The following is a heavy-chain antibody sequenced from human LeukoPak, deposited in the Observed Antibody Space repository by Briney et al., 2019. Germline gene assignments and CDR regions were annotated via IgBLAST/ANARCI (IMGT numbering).Heavy chain of an antibody. D-gene: IGHD6-13*01. CDR2: IYYSGST. Sequence: SQTLSLTCTVSGGSISSDGYYWSWIRQHPGKGLEWIGYIYYSGSTYYNPSLKSRVTISVDTSKNQFSLKLTSVTAADTAVYYCARAYSRQLPPDYWGQGTLVTVSS. CDR3: ARAYSRQLPPDY. CDR1: GGSISSDGYY. J-gene: IGHJ4*02. V-gene: IGHV4-31*03.